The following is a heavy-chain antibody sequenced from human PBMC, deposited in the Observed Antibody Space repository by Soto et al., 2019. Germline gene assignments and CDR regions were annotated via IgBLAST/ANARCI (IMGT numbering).Heavy chain of an antibody. Sequence: QVQLVESGGGVVQPGRSLRLSCAASGFTFSSYAMHWVRQAPGKGLEWVAVISYDGSNKHYADSVKGRFTISRDNSKNTLYLQMNSLRAEDTAVYYCARDSGYDYGWFDPWGQGTLVTVSS. D-gene: IGHD5-12*01. CDR3: ARDSGYDYGWFDP. V-gene: IGHV3-30-3*01. J-gene: IGHJ5*02. CDR2: ISYDGSNK. CDR1: GFTFSSYA.